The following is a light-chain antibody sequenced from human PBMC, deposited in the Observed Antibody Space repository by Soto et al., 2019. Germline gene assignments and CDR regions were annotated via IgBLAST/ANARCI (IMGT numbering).Light chain of an antibody. CDR3: ATWDSKLAAVV. CDR1: SSNIGDNF. V-gene: IGLV1-51*01. Sequence: QSVLTQPPSMSAAPGQKVPISCSGSSSNIGDNFVSRYQHLPGTAPKLLIFDNGHRPSEIPVRFFGSKSGTIATLAITGPQTGDEAVYYCATWDSKLAAVVFGGGTKVTVL. CDR2: DNG. J-gene: IGLJ2*01.